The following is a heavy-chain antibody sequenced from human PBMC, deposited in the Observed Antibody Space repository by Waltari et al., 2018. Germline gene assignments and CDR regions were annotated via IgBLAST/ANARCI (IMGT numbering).Heavy chain of an antibody. V-gene: IGHV3-23*01. CDR2: ISGSGGIT. J-gene: IGHJ3*02. CDR1: GFTLTSEP. D-gene: IGHD5-12*01. Sequence: EVHLLESGGGLIRPGGALEFSGAASGFTLTSEPIAWVRQAPGKGLDWVSVISGSGGITYYADSVKGRFTISRDNSKNTLYLQMNSLRAEDTAVYYCAKDGRNGYNEDAFDIWGQGTMVTVSS. CDR3: AKDGRNGYNEDAFDI.